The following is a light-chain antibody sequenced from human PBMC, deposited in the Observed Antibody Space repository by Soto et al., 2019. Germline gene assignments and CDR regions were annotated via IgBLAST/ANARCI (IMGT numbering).Light chain of an antibody. Sequence: QSVLTQPPSVSGAPGQRVTISCTGYNSNIGAGYDVHWYQQLPGTAPKLLIYGNSKRPSGVPDRFSASKSGTSASLAITGLQAEDEADYYCQSYDSSLSGGVFGGGTKLTVL. CDR3: QSYDSSLSGGV. CDR2: GNS. V-gene: IGLV1-40*01. CDR1: NSNIGAGYD. J-gene: IGLJ3*02.